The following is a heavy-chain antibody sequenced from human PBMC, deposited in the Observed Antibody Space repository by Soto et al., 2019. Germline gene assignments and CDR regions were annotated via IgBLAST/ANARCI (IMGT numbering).Heavy chain of an antibody. CDR1: GYTFTSYG. D-gene: IGHD6-6*01. J-gene: IGHJ4*02. CDR3: ARYQQLGTPVDY. CDR2: ISAYNGNT. V-gene: IGHV1-18*01. Sequence: QVQLVQSGAEVKKPGASVKVSCKASGYTFTSYGISWVRQAPGQGLEWMGWISAYNGNTNYAQKPQGRVTMTIDKFTSTAYMELRSLRSDDTAVYYCARYQQLGTPVDYWGQGTLVTVSS.